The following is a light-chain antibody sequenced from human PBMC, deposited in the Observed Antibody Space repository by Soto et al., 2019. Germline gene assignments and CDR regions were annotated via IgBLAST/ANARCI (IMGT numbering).Light chain of an antibody. V-gene: IGKV1-5*03. J-gene: IGKJ2*01. Sequence: DIQMTQSPSTLSASVGDRVTITCRASQSISSWLAWYQLKPGKAPKLLVYRASNLLRVVPSRFSGSGSGTYFPPTISSLQADDSATYYCQPNDFDSTFGQGTKVEIK. CDR3: QPNDFDST. CDR1: QSISSW. CDR2: RAS.